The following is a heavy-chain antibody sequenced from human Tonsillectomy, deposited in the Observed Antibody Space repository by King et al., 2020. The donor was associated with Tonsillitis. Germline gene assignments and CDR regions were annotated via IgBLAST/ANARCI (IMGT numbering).Heavy chain of an antibody. CDR3: ARTSKVVNGDNPAWFFDH. Sequence: VQLVESGAGVKKPGSSVKVSCKASGGTFSNYAVIWVRQAPGQGLEWMGGIVPMSGSTKYAQKFQGSATITADKSTTTAYMELSSQKFADTAVYYCARTSKVVNGDNPAWFFDHWGRGTLITVSS. V-gene: IGHV1-69*06. CDR1: GGTFSNYA. J-gene: IGHJ2*01. D-gene: IGHD4-23*01. CDR2: IVPMSGST.